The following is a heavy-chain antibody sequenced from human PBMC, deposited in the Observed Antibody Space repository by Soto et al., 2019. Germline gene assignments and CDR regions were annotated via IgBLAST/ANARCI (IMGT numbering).Heavy chain of an antibody. CDR2: IYRSGNT. CDR1: GASISRSNW. Sequence: SETLSLTCAVSGASISRSNWWTWVRQPPGKRLEWIGEIYRSGNTNYNPSLKSRVTMSVDKSKSQFSLNLSSVTAADTAIYYCASKVDTSMGDWGQGTLVTVSS. J-gene: IGHJ4*02. D-gene: IGHD5-18*01. V-gene: IGHV4-4*02. CDR3: ASKVDTSMGD.